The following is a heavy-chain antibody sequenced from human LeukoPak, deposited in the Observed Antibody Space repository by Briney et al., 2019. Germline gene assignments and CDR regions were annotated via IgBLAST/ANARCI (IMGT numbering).Heavy chain of an antibody. CDR3: ARVATSSGIAVAGTNDY. D-gene: IGHD6-19*01. V-gene: IGHV1-2*02. Sequence: ASVKVSCKASGYTFTGYYMHWVRQAPGQGLEWMGWINPNSGGTNYAQKFQGRVTMTRDTSISTAYMELSRLRSDDTAVYYCARVATSSGIAVAGTNDYWGQGTLVTVSS. J-gene: IGHJ4*02. CDR2: INPNSGGT. CDR1: GYTFTGYY.